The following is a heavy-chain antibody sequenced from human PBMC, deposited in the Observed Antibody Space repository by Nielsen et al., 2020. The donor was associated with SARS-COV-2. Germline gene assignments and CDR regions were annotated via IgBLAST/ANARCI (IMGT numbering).Heavy chain of an antibody. V-gene: IGHV3-23*03. Sequence: GGSLRLSCAASGFTFSSYAMSWVRQAPGKGLEWVSVIYGGGSTYYADSVKGRFTISRDNSKNTLYLQMNSLRAEDTAVYYCARDREVVYGMDVWGQGTTVTVSS. J-gene: IGHJ6*02. CDR2: IYGGGST. CDR1: GFTFSSYA. CDR3: ARDREVVYGMDV. D-gene: IGHD2-2*01.